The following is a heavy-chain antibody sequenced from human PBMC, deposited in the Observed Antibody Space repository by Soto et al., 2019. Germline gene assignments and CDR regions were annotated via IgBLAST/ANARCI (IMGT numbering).Heavy chain of an antibody. Sequence: QVHLQQWGTKLSKPSETLSLTCAVYGGSFSGYYWSWIRQPPGKGLGWIGEIDHSGGTNYNPSLKSRVTLSVDTHNRQFSLKLSSVTAADTARYYCARGRLGGAANWGQGTLVIASS. CDR3: ARGRLGGAAN. CDR2: IDHSGGT. J-gene: IGHJ4*02. CDR1: GGSFSGYY. V-gene: IGHV4-34*01. D-gene: IGHD3-16*01.